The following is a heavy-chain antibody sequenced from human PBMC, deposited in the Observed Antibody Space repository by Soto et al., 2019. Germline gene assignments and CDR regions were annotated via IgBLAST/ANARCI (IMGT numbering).Heavy chain of an antibody. J-gene: IGHJ4*02. V-gene: IGHV4-30-2*01. CDR3: ARGGVTVTNYFDY. D-gene: IGHD4-17*01. CDR1: GGSISSGGYS. CDR2: IYHSGST. Sequence: ASETLSLTCAVSGGSISSGGYSWSWIRQPPGKGLEWIGYIYHSGSTYYNPSLKSRVTISVDRSKNQFSLKLSSVTAADTAVYYCARGGVTVTNYFDYWGQGTLVTVSS.